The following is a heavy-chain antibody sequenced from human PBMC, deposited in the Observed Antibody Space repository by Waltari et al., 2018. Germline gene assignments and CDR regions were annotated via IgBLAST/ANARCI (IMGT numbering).Heavy chain of an antibody. V-gene: IGHV3-48*01. CDR3: AVARGNYDVLTGFPVDS. CDR2: ISETSRTK. Sequence: EERLVQSGGGLVQPGGSLRLSCEASGFSLTNYTKDWVRQAPGKGLEWVACISETSRTKFYADSVRGRFIISRNNAKNSLSLQMVSLRGEDTAVYYCAVARGNYDVLTGFPVDSWGQGTLVTVSS. J-gene: IGHJ5*01. D-gene: IGHD3-9*01. CDR1: GFSLTNYT.